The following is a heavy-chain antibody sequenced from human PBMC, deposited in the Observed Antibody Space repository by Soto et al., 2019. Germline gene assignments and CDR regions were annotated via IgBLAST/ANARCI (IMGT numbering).Heavy chain of an antibody. Sequence: SEILSLTCSVSGGSITGSYWSWIRQPPGRGLEWIGYIHSSETTNYNPSLKSRVTISVDTSRNQFSLKLTSVTAADTAVYYCARVGHVRRLSFDIWGQGTMVTVSS. D-gene: IGHD3-16*01. CDR1: GGSITGSY. V-gene: IGHV4-59*01. CDR3: ARVGHVRRLSFDI. CDR2: IHSSETT. J-gene: IGHJ3*02.